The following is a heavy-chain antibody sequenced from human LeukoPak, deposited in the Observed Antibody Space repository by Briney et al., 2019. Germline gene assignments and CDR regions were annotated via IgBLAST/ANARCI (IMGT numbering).Heavy chain of an antibody. J-gene: IGHJ4*02. CDR3: ARRADCSGGNCYPYYFDY. CDR1: GYSFTSHW. CDR2: IYPGDTDI. D-gene: IGHD2-15*01. V-gene: IGHV5-51*01. Sequence: GESLKISCKGSGYSFTSHWIAWVRQMPGKGLEWMAIIYPGDTDIRYSPSFQGQVTISADKSISTAYLQWSSPKASDTAMYYCARRADCSGGNCYPYYFDYWGQGTLVTVSS.